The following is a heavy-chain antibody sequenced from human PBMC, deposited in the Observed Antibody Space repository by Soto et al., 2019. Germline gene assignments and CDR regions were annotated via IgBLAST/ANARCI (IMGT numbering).Heavy chain of an antibody. CDR2: IYYSGST. Sequence: LSLTCTVSGGSISSGGYYWSWIRQHPGKGLEWIGYIYYSGSTYYNPSLKSRVTISVDTSKNQFSLKLSSVTAADTAVYYCARVVLRFLERSPVDYYYGMDVWGQGTTVTVSS. CDR3: ARVVLRFLERSPVDYYYGMDV. D-gene: IGHD3-3*01. V-gene: IGHV4-31*03. J-gene: IGHJ6*02. CDR1: GGSISSGGYY.